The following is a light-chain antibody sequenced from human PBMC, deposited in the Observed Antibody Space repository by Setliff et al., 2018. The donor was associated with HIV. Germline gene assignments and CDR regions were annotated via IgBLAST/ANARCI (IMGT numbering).Light chain of an antibody. CDR3: TSYTGGNTRV. CDR2: NVN. J-gene: IGLJ1*01. Sequence: QSALPQPASVSGSPGQTITISCTGTSSDIGGYNYVSWYQQHPGEAPKLIIYNVNNRPSGVSGRFSGSKSGNTASLTISELRAEDETDYYCTSYTGGNTRVFGTGTKVTVL. V-gene: IGLV2-14*03. CDR1: SSDIGGYNY.